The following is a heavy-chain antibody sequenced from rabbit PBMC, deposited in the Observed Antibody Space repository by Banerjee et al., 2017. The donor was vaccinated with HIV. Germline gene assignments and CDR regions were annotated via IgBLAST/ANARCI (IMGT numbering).Heavy chain of an antibody. CDR1: GNGVTSYSY. V-gene: IGHV1S43*01. Sequence: EDSGRDLVKPWAARNLACKAAGNGVTSYSYMSCDRQAPGKGLELIACIYTSTNSTWYANWVNGRFTISSSTSLNSVDLKMTSLTAADTATYFCARDLAGVIGWNFNLWGQGTLVTVS. J-gene: IGHJ4*01. CDR2: IYTSTNST. CDR3: ARDLAGVIGWNFNL. D-gene: IGHD4-1*01.